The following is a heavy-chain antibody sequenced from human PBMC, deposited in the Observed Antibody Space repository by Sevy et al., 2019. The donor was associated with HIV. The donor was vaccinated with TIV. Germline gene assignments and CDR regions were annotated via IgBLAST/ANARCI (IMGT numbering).Heavy chain of an antibody. CDR3: ARGMILEGSWCGMDV. CDR1: EFTFSSYA. J-gene: IGHJ6*02. V-gene: IGHV3-23*01. D-gene: IGHD3-3*01. CDR2: ISGSGRFT. Sequence: GGSLRLSCSASEFTFSSYAMSWVRQAPGKGLEWVSSISGSGRFTYYANFVEGRFIISRDNSKNTLSVQMNSLRAEDTAVYYCARGMILEGSWCGMDVWGQGTTVTVSS.